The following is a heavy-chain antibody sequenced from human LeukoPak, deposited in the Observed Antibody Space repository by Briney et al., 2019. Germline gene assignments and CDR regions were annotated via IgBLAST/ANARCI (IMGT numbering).Heavy chain of an antibody. CDR2: IYYSGST. Sequence: SETLSLTCTVSGGSISSSSYYWGWIRQPPGKGLEWIGSIYYSGSTYYNPSLKSRVTISVDTSKNQFSLKLSSVTAADTAVYYCARDHGDGDFDAFDIWGQGTMVTVSS. CDR3: ARDHGDGDFDAFDI. CDR1: GGSISSSSYY. D-gene: IGHD2-21*01. V-gene: IGHV4-39*07. J-gene: IGHJ3*02.